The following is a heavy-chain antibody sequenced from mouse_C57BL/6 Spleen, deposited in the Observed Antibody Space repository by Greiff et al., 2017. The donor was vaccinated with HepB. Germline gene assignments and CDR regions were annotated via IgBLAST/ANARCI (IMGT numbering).Heavy chain of an antibody. Sequence: VKLMESGPGLVQPSQSLSITCTVSGFSLTSYGVHWVRQSPGKGLEWLGVIWSGGSTDYNAAFISRLSISKDNSKSQVFFKMNSLQADDTAIYYCARGPLLDAMDYWGQGTSVTVSS. CDR1: GFSLTSYG. CDR2: IWSGGST. J-gene: IGHJ4*01. V-gene: IGHV2-2*01. CDR3: ARGPLLDAMDY. D-gene: IGHD1-1*01.